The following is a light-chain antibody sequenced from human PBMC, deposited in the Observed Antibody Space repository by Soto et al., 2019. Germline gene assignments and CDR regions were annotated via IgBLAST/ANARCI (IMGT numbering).Light chain of an antibody. CDR1: QSVSSN. CDR2: GAS. Sequence: EIVMTQSPANLSVSPGERATLSCRASQSVSSNLAWYPQKPGQAPRLLIYGASTRATGIPARFSGSGSGTEFTLTISSLQSADFAVYYCQQYNNWPPLTFGGGTKVEIK. CDR3: QQYNNWPPLT. J-gene: IGKJ4*01. V-gene: IGKV3-15*01.